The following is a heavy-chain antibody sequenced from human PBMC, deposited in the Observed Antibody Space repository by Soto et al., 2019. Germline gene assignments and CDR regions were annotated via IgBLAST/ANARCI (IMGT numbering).Heavy chain of an antibody. CDR1: GYSFTSYW. V-gene: IGHV5-10-1*01. CDR3: ASSGQHSKYYYYGMDV. Sequence: GESLKISFKGSGYSFTSYWITWVRQMPGKGLEWMGRIDPSDSYTNYSPSFQGHVTISADKSISTAYLQWSGLKASDTAMYYCASSGQHSKYYYYGMDVWGQGTTVTAP. CDR2: IDPSDSYT. D-gene: IGHD6-13*01. J-gene: IGHJ6*02.